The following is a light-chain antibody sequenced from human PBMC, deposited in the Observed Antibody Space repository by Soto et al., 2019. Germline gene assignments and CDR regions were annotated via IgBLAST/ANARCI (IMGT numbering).Light chain of an antibody. J-gene: IGKJ1*01. CDR2: GAS. CDR1: QSVSSNY. CDR3: QQYGGSSGT. Sequence: EIVLTQSPGTLSLSPGERATLSCRASQSVSSNYLAWYQQKPGQAPRLLIYGASSRATGIPDRFSGSGSGTAFTLTISRLEPEDFAVYYCQQYGGSSGTFGQGTKVEIK. V-gene: IGKV3-20*01.